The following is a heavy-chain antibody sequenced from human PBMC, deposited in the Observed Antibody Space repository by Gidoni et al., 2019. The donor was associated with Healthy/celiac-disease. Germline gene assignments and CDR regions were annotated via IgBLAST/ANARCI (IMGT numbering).Heavy chain of an antibody. Sequence: EVQLVESGGGLVKPGGSLRLSCAASGFTFSSYSMNWVRQAPGKGLEWVSYISSSSSYIYYADSVKGRFTISRDNAKNSLYLQMNSLRAEDTAVYYCARAGNYYDISGYFDYWGQGTLVTVSS. V-gene: IGHV3-21*01. CDR3: ARAGNYYDISGYFDY. J-gene: IGHJ4*02. CDR1: GFTFSSYS. D-gene: IGHD3-22*01. CDR2: ISSSSSYI.